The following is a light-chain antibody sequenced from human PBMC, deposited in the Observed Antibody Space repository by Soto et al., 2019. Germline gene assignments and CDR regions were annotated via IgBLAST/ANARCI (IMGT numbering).Light chain of an antibody. CDR1: QSVSSSY. CDR3: QQYGSSPGT. CDR2: NAF. Sequence: EIVLTQSPGTLSLSPGERATLYCRASQSVSSSYLAWYQQKPGQAPRLLIYNAFNRATGIPDRFSGSGSGTDFTLTISRLEPEDFAVYYCQQYGSSPGTFGGGTKVDI. V-gene: IGKV3-20*01. J-gene: IGKJ4*01.